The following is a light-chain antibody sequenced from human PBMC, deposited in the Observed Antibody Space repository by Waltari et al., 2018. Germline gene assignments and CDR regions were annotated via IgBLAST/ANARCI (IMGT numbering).Light chain of an antibody. J-gene: IGKJ4*01. CDR1: QSVTSIS. V-gene: IGKV3-20*01. Sequence: EIVLTQSPGTLSLSPGERATLSCRASQSVTSISLTWYQQKFGQAPRLLIYGTSSRAPGIPDRFSGSGSGTDFTLTISRLEPEDFAVYYCQQYDGEVVTFGGGTKVEI. CDR3: QQYDGEVVT. CDR2: GTS.